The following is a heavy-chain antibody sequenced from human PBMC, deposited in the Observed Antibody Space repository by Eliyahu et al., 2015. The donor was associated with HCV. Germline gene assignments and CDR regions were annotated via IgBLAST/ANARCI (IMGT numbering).Heavy chain of an antibody. V-gene: IGHV5-51*01. CDR1: GYXFTTXW. Sequence: EVQLVQSGGEVKKPGXSLKISCKGSGYXFTTXWIGWVRQMPGKGLEGMGILYPDXSHXRYSPSFEGQVTISADKSISTAYLQWSSLKASDTAIYYCVRPGQTLYNWNYDRPYWGQGTLVTVSS. D-gene: IGHD1-20*01. J-gene: IGHJ4*02. CDR3: VRPGQTLYNWNYDRPY. CDR2: LYPDXSHX.